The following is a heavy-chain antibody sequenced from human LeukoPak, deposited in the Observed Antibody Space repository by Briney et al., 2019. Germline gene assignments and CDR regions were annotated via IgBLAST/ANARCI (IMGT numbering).Heavy chain of an antibody. CDR3: ARGVGLFDP. Sequence: SDTLSLTGSVYGGSFSGYYWSWIRQPPGKGLEWIGEINHSGSTNYNPSLKSRVTISVDTSKNQFSLKLSSVTAADTAVYYCARGVGLFDPWGQGTLVTVSS. CDR2: INHSGST. CDR1: GGSFSGYY. V-gene: IGHV4-34*01. D-gene: IGHD3-10*01. J-gene: IGHJ5*02.